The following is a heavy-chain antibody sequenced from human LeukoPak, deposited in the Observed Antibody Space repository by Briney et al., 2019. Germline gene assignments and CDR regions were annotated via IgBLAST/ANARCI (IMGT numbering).Heavy chain of an antibody. CDR3: AAVAGPYDSGYYFDY. CDR1: GFTFSSYG. CDR2: ISYDGSNK. V-gene: IGHV3-30*03. Sequence: GGSLRLSCAASGFTFSSYGMHWVRQAPGKGLEWVAVISYDGSNKYYADSVKGRFTISRDNSKNTLYLQMNSLRAEDTAVYYCAAVAGPYDSGYYFDYWGQGTLVTVSS. J-gene: IGHJ4*02. D-gene: IGHD3-22*01.